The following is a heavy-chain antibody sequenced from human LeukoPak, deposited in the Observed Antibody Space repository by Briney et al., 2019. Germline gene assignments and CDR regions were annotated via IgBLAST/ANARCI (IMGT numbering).Heavy chain of an antibody. CDR1: GFTCSSYA. Sequence: GRSLRLSCAASGFTCSSYAMHWVRQAPGKGLEWVAVISYDGSNKYYADSVKGRFTISRDNSKNTLYLQMNSLRAEDTAVYYCARDLYSSGYLNWFDPWGQGTLVTVSS. CDR3: ARDLYSSGYLNWFDP. V-gene: IGHV3-30*04. J-gene: IGHJ5*02. CDR2: ISYDGSNK. D-gene: IGHD3-22*01.